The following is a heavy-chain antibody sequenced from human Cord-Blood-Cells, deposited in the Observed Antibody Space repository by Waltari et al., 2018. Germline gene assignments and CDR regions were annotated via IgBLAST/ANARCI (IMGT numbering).Heavy chain of an antibody. Sequence: QVQLPESGPGLATPSETLSLTCPVSGGSIRSHYWSCIRQPPGKGLEWIGYIYYSGSTNYNPSLKSRVTISVDTSKNQFSLKLSSVTAADTAVYYCARDMSSGYYGAFDIWGQGTMVTVSS. D-gene: IGHD3-22*01. CDR2: IYYSGST. CDR3: ARDMSSGYYGAFDI. V-gene: IGHV4-59*11. J-gene: IGHJ3*02. CDR1: GGSIRSHY.